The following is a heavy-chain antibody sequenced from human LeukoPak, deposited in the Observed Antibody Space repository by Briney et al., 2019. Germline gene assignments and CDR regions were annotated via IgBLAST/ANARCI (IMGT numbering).Heavy chain of an antibody. V-gene: IGHV4-59*08. CDR3: ARRIPAGYSYDY. CDR2: IYYSGST. J-gene: IGHJ4*02. CDR1: GGSISSYY. Sequence: PSETLSLTCTVSGGSISSYYWSWIRQPPGKGLEWIGYIYYSGSTNYNPSLKSRATISVDTSKNQFSLKLSSVTAADTAVYYCARRIPAGYSYDYWGQGTLVTVSS. D-gene: IGHD5-18*01.